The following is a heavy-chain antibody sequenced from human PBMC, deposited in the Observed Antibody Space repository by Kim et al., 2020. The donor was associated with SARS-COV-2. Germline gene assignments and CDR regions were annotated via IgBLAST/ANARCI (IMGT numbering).Heavy chain of an antibody. CDR1: GFTFSSYW. CDR2: IKQDGSEK. J-gene: IGHJ4*02. D-gene: IGHD6-6*01. CDR3: ARDDSRLDSCSSVDH. V-gene: IGHV3-7*01. Sequence: GGSLRLSCAASGFTFSSYWMTWVRQAPGRGLEWVANIKQDGSEKYYVDSVKGRFTISRDNAKNSFYLQMNSLRAEDTAVYYCARDDSRLDSCSSVDHWGLGTLVT.